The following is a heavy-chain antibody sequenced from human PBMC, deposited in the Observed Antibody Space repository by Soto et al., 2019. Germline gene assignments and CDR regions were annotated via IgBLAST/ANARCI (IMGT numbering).Heavy chain of an antibody. CDR2: ISITGSTI. CDR3: ARDSCTNNLCADDY. J-gene: IGHJ4*02. CDR1: GFPFSIYS. V-gene: IGHV3-48*02. Sequence: GGSLRLSCEASGFPFSIYSMNLVRQSPGKGLEWVSYISITGSTIYYADSVKGRFTISRDNAKNSLYLQMNSLRDADTAVYYCARDSCTNNLCADDYWGQGTLVTVSS. D-gene: IGHD2-8*01.